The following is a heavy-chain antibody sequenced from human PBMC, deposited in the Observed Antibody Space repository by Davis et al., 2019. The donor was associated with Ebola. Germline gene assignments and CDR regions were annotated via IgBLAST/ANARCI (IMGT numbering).Heavy chain of an antibody. J-gene: IGHJ4*02. CDR2: ISSSSSTI. CDR1: GFTFSSYS. Sequence: GESLKISCAASGFTFSSYSMNWVRQAPGKGLEWVSYISSSSSTIYYADSVKGRFTISRDNSKNTQYLQMNSLRPEDTALYFCARDFGLAAAGTAFDNWGQGARVTVSS. CDR3: ARDFGLAAAGTAFDN. V-gene: IGHV3-48*01. D-gene: IGHD6-13*01.